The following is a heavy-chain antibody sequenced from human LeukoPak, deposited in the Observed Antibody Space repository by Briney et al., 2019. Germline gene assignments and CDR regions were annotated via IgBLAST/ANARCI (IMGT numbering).Heavy chain of an antibody. D-gene: IGHD3-3*01. CDR3: ARPSYDFWSGYSDYYYYMDV. CDR1: GGTFSSYA. CDR2: IIPIFGTA. J-gene: IGHJ6*03. V-gene: IGHV1-69*05. Sequence: SVKVSCKASGGTFSSYAISWVRQAPGQGLEWMGGIIPIFGTANYAQKFQGRVTITTDESTSTAYMELSSLRSEDTAVYYCARPSYDFWSGYSDYYYYMDVRGKGTTVTVSS.